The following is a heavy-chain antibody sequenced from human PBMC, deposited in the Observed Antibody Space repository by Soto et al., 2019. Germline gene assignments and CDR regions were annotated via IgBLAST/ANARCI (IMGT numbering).Heavy chain of an antibody. J-gene: IGHJ4*02. Sequence: SETLSLTCAVYGGSFSGYYWSWIRQPPGKGLEWIGEINHSGSTNYNPSLKSRVTISVDTSKNQCSLKLSSVTAADTAVYYCARYDFWSGRFDYWGQGTLVTVSS. V-gene: IGHV4-34*01. CDR3: ARYDFWSGRFDY. D-gene: IGHD3-3*01. CDR2: INHSGST. CDR1: GGSFSGYY.